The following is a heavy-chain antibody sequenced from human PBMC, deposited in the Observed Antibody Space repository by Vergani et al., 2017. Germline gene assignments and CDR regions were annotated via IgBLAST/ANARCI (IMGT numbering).Heavy chain of an antibody. Sequence: QVQLQQWGAGLLKPSETLSLTCAVYGGSFSGYYWSWIRQPPGKGLEWIGEINHSGSTNYNPSLKSRVTLSLDTSKNQFSLKLSSVTAADTAVYYCVRAPHRYGMDVWGQGTTVTVSS. CDR1: GGSFSGYY. CDR3: VRAPHRYGMDV. J-gene: IGHJ6*02. CDR2: INHSGST. V-gene: IGHV4-34*01.